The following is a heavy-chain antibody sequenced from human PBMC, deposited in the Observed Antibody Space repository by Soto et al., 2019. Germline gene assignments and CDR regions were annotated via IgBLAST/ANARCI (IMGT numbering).Heavy chain of an antibody. CDR2: IWYDGSNK. CDR1: GFTFSSYG. CDR3: ARDPTSPDNTAMYYYYGMDV. D-gene: IGHD5-18*01. V-gene: IGHV3-33*01. Sequence: GGSLRLSCAASGFTFSSYGMHWVRQAPGKGLEWVAVIWYDGSNKYYADSVKGRFTISRDNSKNTLYLQMNSLRAEDTAVYYCARDPTSPDNTAMYYYYGMDVWGQGTTVTVSS. J-gene: IGHJ6*02.